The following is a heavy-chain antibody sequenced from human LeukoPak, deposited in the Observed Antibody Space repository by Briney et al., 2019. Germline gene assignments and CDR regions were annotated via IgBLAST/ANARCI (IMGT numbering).Heavy chain of an antibody. J-gene: IGHJ4*02. CDR3: AKRGVVIRLILVGFHKEAYYFDS. CDR1: GITLSNYG. D-gene: IGHD3-10*01. V-gene: IGHV3-23*01. Sequence: GGSLRLSCAVSGITLSNYGMSWVRQAPGKGLEWVAGISDTGGRTNYADSVKGRFTISRDNPKNILYLQMNSLRAEDTAVYFCAKRGVVIRLILVGFHKEAYYFDSWGQGALVTVSS. CDR2: ISDTGGRT.